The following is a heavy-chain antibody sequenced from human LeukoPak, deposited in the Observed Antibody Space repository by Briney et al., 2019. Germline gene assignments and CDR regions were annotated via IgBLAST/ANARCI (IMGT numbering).Heavy chain of an antibody. V-gene: IGHV3-74*01. CDR3: ARAIGSAYYQFDY. Sequence: GGSLRLSCAASGFTFSSYWMHWVRQAPGKGLVWVSRINSDGSSTSYADSVKGRFTISRDNPRNTLYLQMSTLRGDDTGIYYCARAIGSAYYQFDYWGQGTLVTVAS. J-gene: IGHJ4*02. CDR1: GFTFSSYW. CDR2: INSDGSST. D-gene: IGHD4/OR15-4a*01.